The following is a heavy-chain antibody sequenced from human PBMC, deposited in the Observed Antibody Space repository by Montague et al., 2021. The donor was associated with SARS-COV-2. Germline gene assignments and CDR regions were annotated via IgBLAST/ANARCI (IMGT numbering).Heavy chain of an antibody. CDR3: ARLKAPYCSSTSCYSASWFDP. Sequence: SETLSLTCAVYGGSLSGYYWSWIRQPPGEGLEWIGSIYYSGSTYYNPSLKSRVTISVDTSKNQFSLKLSSVTAADTAVYYCARLKAPYCSSTSCYSASWFDPWGQGTLVTVSS. CDR1: GGSLSGYY. D-gene: IGHD2-2*01. J-gene: IGHJ5*02. V-gene: IGHV4-34*01. CDR2: IYYSGST.